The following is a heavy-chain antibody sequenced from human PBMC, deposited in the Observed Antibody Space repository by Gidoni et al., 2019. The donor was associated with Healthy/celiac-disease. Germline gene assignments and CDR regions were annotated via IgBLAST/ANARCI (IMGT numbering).Heavy chain of an antibody. V-gene: IGHV4-39*01. Sequence: QLQLQESGPGLVKPSETLSLPCTVSGCSISSSSYYRGWIRQPPGKGLEWIGSIYYSWSTYYNPSLKSRVTISVDTSKNQFSLKLSSVTAADTAVYYCARHGNGGNSYYYYYYGMDVWGQGTTVTVSS. CDR2: IYYSWST. D-gene: IGHD2-21*02. CDR3: ARHGNGGNSYYYYYYGMDV. CDR1: GCSISSSSYY. J-gene: IGHJ6*02.